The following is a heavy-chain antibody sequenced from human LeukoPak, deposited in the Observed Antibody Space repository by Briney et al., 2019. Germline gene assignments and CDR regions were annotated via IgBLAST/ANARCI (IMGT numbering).Heavy chain of an antibody. J-gene: IGHJ4*02. CDR1: GGSFSGYY. CDR3: ARSLRYFDWALVRTGYFGY. CDR2: INHSGST. V-gene: IGHV4-34*01. Sequence: SETLSLTCAVYGGSFSGYYWSWIRQPPGKGLEWIGEINHSGSTNYNPSLKSRVTISVDTSKNQFSLKLSSVTAADTAVYYCARSLRYFDWALVRTGYFGYWGQGTLVTVSS. D-gene: IGHD3-9*01.